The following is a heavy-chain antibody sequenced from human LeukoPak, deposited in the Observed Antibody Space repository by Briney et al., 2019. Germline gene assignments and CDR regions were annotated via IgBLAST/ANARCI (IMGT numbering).Heavy chain of an antibody. CDR3: ARDWNSALDY. J-gene: IGHJ4*02. Sequence: GGSLRLSCVASGFTVSTNYMNWVLQAPGKGLEWVSVIYSGGSTYYADSVKGRFTISRDNSKNTLYLQMNSLRAEDTAIYYCARDWNSALDYWGQGTLVTVSS. CDR2: IYSGGST. V-gene: IGHV3-53*01. D-gene: IGHD1/OR15-1a*01. CDR1: GFTVSTNY.